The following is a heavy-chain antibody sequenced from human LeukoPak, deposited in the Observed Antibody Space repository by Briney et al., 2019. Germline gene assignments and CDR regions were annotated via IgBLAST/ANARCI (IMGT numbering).Heavy chain of an antibody. CDR2: INYFGTT. D-gene: IGHD1-1*01. CDR3: ARDIGGDTDGRASYWFAP. V-gene: IGHV4-59*11. J-gene: IGHJ5*02. Sequence: SETLSLTCTVSGGSIRSHSWPWIRRSPGKGLEWIGSINYFGTTTYKPSLKSRVTLSVDTSKNQFSLKLTSVTAADTAVYYCARDIGGDTDGRASYWFAPWGQGTLVTVSS. CDR1: GGSIRSHS.